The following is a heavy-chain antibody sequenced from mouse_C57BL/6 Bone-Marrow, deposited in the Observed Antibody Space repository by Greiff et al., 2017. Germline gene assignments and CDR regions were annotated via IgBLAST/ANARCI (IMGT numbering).Heavy chain of an antibody. Sequence: QVQLQQPGAELVRPGSSVKLSCKASGYTFTSYWMHWVKQRPIQGLEWIGNIDPSDSETHYNQKFKDKATLTVDKSSSTAYMQLSSLTSEDSAVYYCARSAPYWDFDFGGRGTALTVSA. D-gene: IGHD4-1*01. CDR1: GYTFTSYW. J-gene: IGHJ2*01. CDR3: ARSAPYWDFDF. V-gene: IGHV1-52*01. CDR2: IDPSDSET.